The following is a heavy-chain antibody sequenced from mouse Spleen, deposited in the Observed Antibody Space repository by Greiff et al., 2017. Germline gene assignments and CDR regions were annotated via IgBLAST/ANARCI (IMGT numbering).Heavy chain of an antibody. J-gene: IGHJ4*01. V-gene: IGHV1-82*01. CDR1: GYAFSSSW. Sequence: VRLQQSGPELVKPGASVKISCKASGYAFSSSWMNWVKQRPGKGLEWIGRIYPGDGDTNYNGKFKGKATLTADKSSSTAYMQLSSLTSEDSAVYFCARRRFYYAMDYWGQGTSVTVSS. CDR3: ARRRFYYAMDY. CDR2: IYPGDGDT.